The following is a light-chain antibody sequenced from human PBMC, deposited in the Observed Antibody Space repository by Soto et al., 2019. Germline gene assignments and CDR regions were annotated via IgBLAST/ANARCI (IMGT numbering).Light chain of an antibody. CDR2: DVS. CDR1: SSDVGGYNY. Sequence: QSPLTQPASVSGSPGQSITISCTGTSSDVGGYNYVSWYQQHPGKAPKLMIYDVSNRPSGVSNRFSGSKSGNTASLTISGLQAEDEADYYCSSYTSSSTFVFGGGTKLTVL. V-gene: IGLV2-14*01. J-gene: IGLJ2*01. CDR3: SSYTSSSTFV.